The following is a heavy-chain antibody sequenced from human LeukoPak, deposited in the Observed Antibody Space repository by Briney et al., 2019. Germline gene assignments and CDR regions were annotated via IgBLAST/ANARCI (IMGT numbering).Heavy chain of an antibody. V-gene: IGHV3-21*05. CDR1: GFTFSSYE. D-gene: IGHD3-10*01. J-gene: IGHJ4*02. Sequence: GGSLRLSCAASGFTFSSYEMNWVRQAPGKGLEWVSYISSSSSYIYYADSVKGRFTISRDNAKNSLYLQMNSLRAEDTAVYYCARAMVRGVIIRPTSYYFDYWGQGTLVTVSS. CDR3: ARAMVRGVIIRPTSYYFDY. CDR2: ISSSSSYI.